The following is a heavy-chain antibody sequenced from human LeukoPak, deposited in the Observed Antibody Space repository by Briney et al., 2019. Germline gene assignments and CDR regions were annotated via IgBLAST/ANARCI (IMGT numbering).Heavy chain of an antibody. CDR1: GFTFSNYA. Sequence: SGGSLRLSCAASGFTFSNYAMSWVRQAPGKGLEWVSIISESGDNTYYADSVKGRFTISRDNSKNTLYLQMSSLRAEDTAVHYCAINKGQWELFAYWGRGTLVTVSS. J-gene: IGHJ4*02. V-gene: IGHV3-23*01. D-gene: IGHD1-26*01. CDR2: ISESGDNT. CDR3: AINKGQWELFAY.